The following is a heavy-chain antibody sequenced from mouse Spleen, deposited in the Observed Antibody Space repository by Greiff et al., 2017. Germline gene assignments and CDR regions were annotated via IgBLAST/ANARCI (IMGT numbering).Heavy chain of an antibody. V-gene: IGHV5-16*01. CDR2: INYDGSST. D-gene: IGHD4-1*01. CDR1: GFTFSDYY. Sequence: EVQLQESEGGLVQPGSSMKLSCTASGFTFSDYYMAWVRQVPEKGLEWVANINYDGSSTYYLDSLKSRFIISRDNAKNILYLQMSSLKSEDTATYYCARVGNWDWFAYWGQGTLVTVSA. J-gene: IGHJ3*01. CDR3: ARVGNWDWFAY.